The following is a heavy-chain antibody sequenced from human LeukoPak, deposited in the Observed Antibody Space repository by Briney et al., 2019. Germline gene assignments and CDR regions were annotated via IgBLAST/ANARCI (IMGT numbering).Heavy chain of an antibody. J-gene: IGHJ4*02. D-gene: IGHD6-19*01. V-gene: IGHV4-59*08. CDR2: IYYSGST. CDR1: GGSISSYY. CDR3: ASFAYSSGWFDY. Sequence: PSETLSLTCTVSGGSISSYYWSWIRQPPGKGLEWIGYIYYSGSTNYNPSLKSRVTISVDTSKNQFSLKLSSVTAADTAVYYCASFAYSSGWFDYWGQGTLVTVSS.